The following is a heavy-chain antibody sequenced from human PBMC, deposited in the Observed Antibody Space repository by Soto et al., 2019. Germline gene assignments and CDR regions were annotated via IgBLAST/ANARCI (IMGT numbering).Heavy chain of an antibody. Sequence: EVHLVESGGGLVKPGGSLRLSCAVSGFPFSSCTMNWVRQAPGKGLEWVSSISPSTSHIYYADSVKGRFTISRDNAKNSLFLQMNSLRAEGTAVYYCSGCSGGACHQNYGMDVWGQGTTVTVSS. J-gene: IGHJ6*02. CDR2: ISPSTSHI. CDR3: SGCSGGACHQNYGMDV. V-gene: IGHV3-21*01. CDR1: GFPFSSCT. D-gene: IGHD2-15*01.